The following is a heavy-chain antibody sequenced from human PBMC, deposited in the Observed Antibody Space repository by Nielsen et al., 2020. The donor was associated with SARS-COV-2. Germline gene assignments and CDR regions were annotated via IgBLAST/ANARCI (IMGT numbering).Heavy chain of an antibody. CDR3: AKAPRWERAFDM. CDR1: GFTFSSYW. CDR2: IKQDGSEK. V-gene: IGHV3-7*05. J-gene: IGHJ3*02. D-gene: IGHD1-26*01. Sequence: GGSLRLSCAASGFTFSSYWMSWVRQAPGKGLEWVANIKQDGSEKYYVDSVKGRFTISRDNAKNSLYLQMNSLGVEDTALYYCAKAPRWERAFDMWGQGTMVTVSS.